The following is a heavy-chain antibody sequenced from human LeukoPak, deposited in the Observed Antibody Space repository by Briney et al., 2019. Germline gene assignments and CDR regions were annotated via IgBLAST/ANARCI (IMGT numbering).Heavy chain of an antibody. CDR1: GYTFTGYY. J-gene: IGHJ4*02. Sequence: ASVTVSCKASGYTFTGYYMHWVRQAPGQGLEWMGWINPNSGGTNYAQKFQGRVTMTRDTSISTAYMELSRLRSDDTAVYYCARSLKRWLSLYYFDYWGQGTLVTVSS. CDR2: INPNSGGT. V-gene: IGHV1-2*02. D-gene: IGHD5-24*01. CDR3: ARSLKRWLSLYYFDY.